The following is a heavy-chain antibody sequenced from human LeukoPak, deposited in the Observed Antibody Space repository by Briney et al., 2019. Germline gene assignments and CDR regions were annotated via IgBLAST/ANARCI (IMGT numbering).Heavy chain of an antibody. Sequence: SETLSLTCAVYGGSFSGYYWGWIRQPPGKGLEWIGEINHSGSTNYNPSLKSRVTISVDTSKNQFSLKLSSVTAADTAVYYCARATTVTTFDYWGQGTLVTVSS. CDR3: ARATTVTTFDY. CDR1: GGSFSGYY. D-gene: IGHD4-11*01. CDR2: INHSGST. V-gene: IGHV4-34*01. J-gene: IGHJ4*02.